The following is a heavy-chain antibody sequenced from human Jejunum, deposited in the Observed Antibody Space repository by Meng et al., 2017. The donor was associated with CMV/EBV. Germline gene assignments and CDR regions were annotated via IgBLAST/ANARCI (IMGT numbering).Heavy chain of an antibody. V-gene: IGHV3-30-3*02. CDR3: AKDTLRGPGGPFDS. Sequence: SSFRFNNHTVHWVPQTPSKGLKWMAVISYDGSDKDYADSVKSRFTISRDNSKNTLYLEMNSLRAEDTAQYYCAKDTLRGPGGPFDSWGQGTLVTVSS. J-gene: IGHJ4*02. CDR1: SFRFNNHT. CDR2: ISYDGSDK. D-gene: IGHD3-16*01.